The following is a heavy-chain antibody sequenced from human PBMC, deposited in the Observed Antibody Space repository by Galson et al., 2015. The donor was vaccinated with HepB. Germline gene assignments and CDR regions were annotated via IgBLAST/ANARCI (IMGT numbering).Heavy chain of an antibody. CDR3: ARQKEDWNYVLFDY. V-gene: IGHV4-59*08. Sequence: LSLTCTVSGGSISSYYWSWIRQPPGKGLEWIGYIYYSGSTNYNPSLKSRVTISVDTSKNQFSLKLSSVTAADTAVYYCARQKEDWNYVLFDYWGQGTLVT. D-gene: IGHD1-7*01. J-gene: IGHJ4*02. CDR2: IYYSGST. CDR1: GGSISSYY.